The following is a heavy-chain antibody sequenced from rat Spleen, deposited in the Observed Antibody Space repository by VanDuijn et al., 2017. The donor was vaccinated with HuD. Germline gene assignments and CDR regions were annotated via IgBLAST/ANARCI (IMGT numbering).Heavy chain of an antibody. Sequence: EVQLVESGGGLVQPGRSMKLSCAASGFTFSNYDMAWVRQAPTKGLEWVASISYDGSSTYYRDSVKGRFTISRDNAQNTLYLQMNSLRSEDTATYYCTRERTRVPDVMDAWGQGATVTVSS. CDR1: GFTFSNYD. D-gene: IGHD1-4*01. J-gene: IGHJ4*01. CDR3: TRERTRVPDVMDA. CDR2: ISYDGSST. V-gene: IGHV5-20*01.